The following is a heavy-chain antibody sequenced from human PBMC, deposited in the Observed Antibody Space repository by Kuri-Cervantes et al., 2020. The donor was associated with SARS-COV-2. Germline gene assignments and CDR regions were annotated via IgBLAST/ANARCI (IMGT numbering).Heavy chain of an antibody. CDR1: GYSFTRHW. J-gene: IGHJ5*01. CDR3: ARHSITVFGALTAPFDS. V-gene: IGHV5-51*01. CDR2: IYPGDSDT. Sequence: GESLKISCKGSGYSFTRHWIAWVRQMPGKGLEWVGIIYPGDSDTRYSPSFEGQVTISADKSTGTAYLQWRSLKASDTAMYYCARHSITVFGALTAPFDSWGQGTLVTVSS. D-gene: IGHD3-3*01.